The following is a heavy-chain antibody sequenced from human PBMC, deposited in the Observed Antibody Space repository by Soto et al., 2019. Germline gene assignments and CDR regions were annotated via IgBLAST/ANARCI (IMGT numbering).Heavy chain of an antibody. CDR1: GFTFSGYT. CDR2: IGSSNTAT. Sequence: QLVESGGGLVQPGGSLRLSCAASGFTFSGYTMHWVRQAPGKGLEWVSCIGSSNTATYYADSLKGRFIISRDNDKKSLYMQINSLRVEDTAVYNCARKGGYYANGYLDYWGQGTLVTVSS. V-gene: IGHV3-48*01. D-gene: IGHD3-22*01. CDR3: ARKGGYYANGYLDY. J-gene: IGHJ4*02.